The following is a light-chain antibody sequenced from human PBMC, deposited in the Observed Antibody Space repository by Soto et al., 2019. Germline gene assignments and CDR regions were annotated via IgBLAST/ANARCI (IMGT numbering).Light chain of an antibody. Sequence: DIQMTQSPSSLSASVGDRVTITCRASQGISNYLAWYRGKPGKAPKLLIYAASRLQSGVPSRFSGSRSGTDFTLTISSLQPEDFATYYCQQSYSRVTFGQGTKVDI. CDR3: QQSYSRVT. J-gene: IGKJ1*01. CDR2: AAS. V-gene: IGKV1-39*01. CDR1: QGISNY.